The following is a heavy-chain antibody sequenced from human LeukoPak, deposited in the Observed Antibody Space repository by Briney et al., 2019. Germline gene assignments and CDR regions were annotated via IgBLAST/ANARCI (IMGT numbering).Heavy chain of an antibody. V-gene: IGHV1-3*04. CDR2: INTGGDT. CDR1: GYTFTNYA. D-gene: IGHD3-10*01. CDR3: AREGFGSGTNLEVGYFDY. J-gene: IGHJ4*02. Sequence: ASVRVSCKASGYTFTNYAMHWVRQAPGQRLEWMGWINTGGDTAYSQRFQGRVTIISDTSASTAYMDLSNLRSEDTAVYYCAREGFGSGTNLEVGYFDYWGQGSLVTVSS.